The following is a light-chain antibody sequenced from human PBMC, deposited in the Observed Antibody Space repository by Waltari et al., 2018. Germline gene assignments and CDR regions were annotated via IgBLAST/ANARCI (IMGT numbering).Light chain of an antibody. J-gene: IGLJ3*02. CDR1: SGPVSTSSY. V-gene: IGLV8-61*01. Sequence: QTVVTPEPSSSVSPGGTVTLTCGLTSGPVSTSSYPTWFQQTPGQAPRTLIFNTNTRSSGVPDRFSGSILGNRAALTIRGAQADDESDYYCVLYMGSGIWVFGGGTKVTVL. CDR3: VLYMGSGIWV. CDR2: NTN.